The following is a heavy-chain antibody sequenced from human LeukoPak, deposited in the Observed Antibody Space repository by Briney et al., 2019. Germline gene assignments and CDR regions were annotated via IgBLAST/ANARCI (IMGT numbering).Heavy chain of an antibody. CDR1: GYTFSIYA. J-gene: IGHJ3*02. D-gene: IGHD6-13*01. V-gene: IGHV7-4-1*02. CDR3: ARPSSSWPGDAFDI. CDR2: INTNTGNP. Sequence: ASVKVSCKASGYTFSIYAMNWVRQAPGQGLEWMGWINTNTGNPTYAQGFTGRFVFSLDTSVSTSYLQISSLKAEDTAVFYCARPSSSWPGDAFDIWGQGTMVTVSS.